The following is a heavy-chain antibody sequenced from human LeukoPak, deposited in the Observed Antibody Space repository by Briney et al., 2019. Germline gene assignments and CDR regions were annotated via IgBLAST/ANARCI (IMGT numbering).Heavy chain of an antibody. CDR2: INPSGGST. J-gene: IGHJ4*02. CDR3: AREPAEDYYDSSGYYPFDY. V-gene: IGHV1-46*01. Sequence: ASVKVSCKASGYTFTSYYMHWVRQAPGQGLEWMGIINPSGGSTSYAQKFQGRVTMTRDTSTSTVYTELSSLRSEDTAVYYCAREPAEDYYDSSGYYPFDYWGQGTLVTVSS. D-gene: IGHD3-22*01. CDR1: GYTFTSYY.